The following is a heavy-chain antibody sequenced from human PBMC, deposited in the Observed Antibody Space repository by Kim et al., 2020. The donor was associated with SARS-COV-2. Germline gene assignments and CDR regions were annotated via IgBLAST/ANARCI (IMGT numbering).Heavy chain of an antibody. Sequence: SETLSLTCTVSGGSISSSSYYWGWIRQPPGKGLEWIGSIYYSGSTYYNPSLKSRVTISVDTSKNQFSLKLSSVTAADTAVYYCARVRTGPSYYYYYGMDVWGQGTTVTVSS. CDR3: ARVRTGPSYYYYYGMDV. CDR1: GGSISSSSYY. D-gene: IGHD1-1*01. CDR2: IYYSGST. J-gene: IGHJ6*02. V-gene: IGHV4-39*07.